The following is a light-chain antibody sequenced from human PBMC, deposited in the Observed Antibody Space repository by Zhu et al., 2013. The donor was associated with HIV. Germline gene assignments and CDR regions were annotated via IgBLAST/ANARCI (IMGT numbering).Light chain of an antibody. Sequence: IHLTQSPSSLSASVGDRVTITCRASQSISSYLNWYQQKPGKAPKLLIYDASNLETGVPSRFSGSGSGTDFTFTISSLQPEDIATYYCQQYDNLLVTFAQGTRLEIK. V-gene: IGKV1-33*01. CDR1: QSISSY. CDR3: QQYDNLLVT. CDR2: DAS. J-gene: IGKJ5*01.